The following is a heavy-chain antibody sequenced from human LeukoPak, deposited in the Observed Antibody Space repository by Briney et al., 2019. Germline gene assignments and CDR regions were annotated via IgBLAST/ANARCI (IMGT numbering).Heavy chain of an antibody. J-gene: IGHJ6*02. D-gene: IGHD3-22*01. Sequence: SETLSLTCTVSGGSISSYYWSWIRQPPGKGLEWIGYIYYSGSTNYNPSLKSRVTISVDTSKNQFSLKLSSVTAADTAVYYCAGLPGYYYDSSGYYTREYYGMDVWGQGTTVTVCS. CDR1: GGSISSYY. CDR2: IYYSGST. V-gene: IGHV4-59*08. CDR3: AGLPGYYYDSSGYYTREYYGMDV.